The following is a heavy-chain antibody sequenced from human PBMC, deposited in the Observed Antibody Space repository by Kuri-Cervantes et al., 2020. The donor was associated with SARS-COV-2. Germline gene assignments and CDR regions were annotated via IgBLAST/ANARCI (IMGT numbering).Heavy chain of an antibody. CDR3: ARERGNIAAADAAPIYYYYMDV. Sequence: LRLSCTVSGGSVSSGSYYWSWIRQPPGKGLEWIGYIYYSGSTYYNPSLKSRVTISVDTSKNQFSLKLSSVTAADTAVYYCARERGNIAAADAAPIYYYYMDVWGKGTTVTVSS. J-gene: IGHJ6*03. D-gene: IGHD6-13*01. CDR2: IYYSGST. CDR1: GGSVSSGSYY. V-gene: IGHV4-30-4*08.